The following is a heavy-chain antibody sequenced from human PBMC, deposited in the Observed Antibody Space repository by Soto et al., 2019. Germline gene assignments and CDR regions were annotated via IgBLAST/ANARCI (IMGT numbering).Heavy chain of an antibody. CDR1: GYTLTELS. J-gene: IGHJ3*02. CDR2: FDPEDGET. V-gene: IGHV1-24*01. CDR3: ATYPGELPYYTNAFDI. D-gene: IGHD1-26*01. Sequence: ASVKVSCKVSGYTLTELSMHWVRQAPGKGLEWMGGFDPEDGETIYAQKFQGRVTMTEDTFTDTAYMELSSLRSEDTAVYYCATYPGELPYYTNAFDIWGQGTMVTVSS.